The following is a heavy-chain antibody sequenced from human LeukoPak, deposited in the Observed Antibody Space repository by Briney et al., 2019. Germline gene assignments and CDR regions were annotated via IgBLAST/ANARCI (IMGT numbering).Heavy chain of an antibody. D-gene: IGHD3-10*01. CDR1: GGSISSGSYY. CDR3: ARDYYGSGSYSYYFYY. J-gene: IGHJ4*02. Sequence: PSQTLSLTCTVSGGSISSGSYYWSWIRQPAGKGLEWIGRIYTSGSTNYNPSLKSRVTISVDTSKNQFSLKLSSVTAADTAVYCCARDYYGSGSYSYYFYYWGQRTLVTVSS. V-gene: IGHV4-61*02. CDR2: IYTSGST.